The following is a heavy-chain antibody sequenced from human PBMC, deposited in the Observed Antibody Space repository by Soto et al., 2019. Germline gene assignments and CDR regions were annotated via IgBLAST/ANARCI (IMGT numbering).Heavy chain of an antibody. J-gene: IGHJ4*02. V-gene: IGHV4-34*01. D-gene: IGHD2-8*02. CDR3: ARDKITGLFDY. CDR1: GGSFSVYY. CDR2: INHSGST. Sequence: SETLSLTSAVYGGSFSVYYWTWIRQPPGTGLEWIGEINHSGSTNYNPSLKSLVTISVDTSKNQFSLKLTSVTAADTAVYYCARDKITGLFDYWGQGTLVTVS.